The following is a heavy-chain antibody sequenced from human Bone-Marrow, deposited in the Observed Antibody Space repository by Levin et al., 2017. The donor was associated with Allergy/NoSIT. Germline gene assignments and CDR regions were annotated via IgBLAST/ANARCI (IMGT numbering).Heavy chain of an antibody. CDR1: GYRFNTYG. V-gene: IGHV1-18*01. J-gene: IGHJ5*02. Sequence: PVASVKVSCQAAGYRFNTYGFSWVRQAPGQGLEWMGWIPVYNGNRNYAQKFQDRVNLTADTSTNPGYLELGNLRSDATAVYFFAMSPRLSREKWIDPWGQGTLIIVSS. D-gene: IGHD2/OR15-2a*01. CDR2: IPVYNGNR. CDR3: AMSPRLSREKWIDP.